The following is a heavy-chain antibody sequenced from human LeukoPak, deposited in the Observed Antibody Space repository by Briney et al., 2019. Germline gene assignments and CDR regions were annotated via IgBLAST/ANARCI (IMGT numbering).Heavy chain of an antibody. CDR2: IYYSGST. V-gene: IGHV4-39*02. CDR1: SGSISSSSYY. D-gene: IGHD3-22*01. Sequence: MPSETLSLTCTISSGSISSSSYYWGWIRQPPGKGLEWIADIYYSGSTYYNPSLKSRVSISIDTSNNHFSLRLSSVTAADTALYYCARRRYYDSTGYLDWGQGTLVTVSS. CDR3: ARRRYYDSTGYLD. J-gene: IGHJ1*01.